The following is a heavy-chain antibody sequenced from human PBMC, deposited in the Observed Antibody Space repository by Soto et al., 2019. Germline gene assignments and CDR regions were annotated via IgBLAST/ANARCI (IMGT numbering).Heavy chain of an antibody. V-gene: IGHV4-34*01. D-gene: IGHD6-13*01. J-gene: IGHJ5*02. CDR1: GGSFSGYY. Sequence: SETLSLTCAVYGGSFSGYYWSWIRQPPGKGLEWIGEINHSGSTNYNPSLKSRVTISVDTSKNQFSLKLSSVTAADTAVYYCARFRGSRTTGPWGQGTLVTVSS. CDR3: ARFRGSRTTGP. CDR2: INHSGST.